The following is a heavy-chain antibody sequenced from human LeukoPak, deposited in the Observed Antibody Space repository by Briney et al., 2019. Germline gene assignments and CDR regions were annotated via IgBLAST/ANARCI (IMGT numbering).Heavy chain of an antibody. CDR2: ISSNGGST. V-gene: IGHV3-64D*06. CDR1: GFTFSSYV. Sequence: GGSLRLSCSASGFTFSSYVMHWVRQAPGKGLEYVSAISSNGGSTYHADSVKGRFTVSRDNSKNMLYLQMSSLRAEDTAVYYCATDPARGIRWGQGSLVTVSS. D-gene: IGHD3-10*01. CDR3: ATDPARGIR. J-gene: IGHJ4*02.